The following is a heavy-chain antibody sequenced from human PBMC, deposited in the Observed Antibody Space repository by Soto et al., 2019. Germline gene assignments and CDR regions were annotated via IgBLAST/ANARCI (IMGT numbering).Heavy chain of an antibody. CDR3: ANLSPYCTSSSCRVYYFDF. J-gene: IGHJ4*01. Sequence: PGGSLRLSCAASGFTFSSFAMSWVRQALGKGLACVSAISGGDGRAVCADFVWVLFADSGGNAKIMLFLRLNTLRAEDTAVYFCANLSPYCTSSSCRVYYFDFWGEGSLVAVSS. V-gene: IGHV3-23*01. CDR1: GFTFSSFA. D-gene: IGHD2-2*01. CDR2: ISGGDGRA.